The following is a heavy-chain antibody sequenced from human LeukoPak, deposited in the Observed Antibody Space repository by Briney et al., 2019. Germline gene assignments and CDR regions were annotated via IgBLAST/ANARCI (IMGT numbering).Heavy chain of an antibody. D-gene: IGHD6-19*01. J-gene: IGHJ5*02. Sequence: GGSLRLSCAASGFTFSSYSMNWVRQAPGKGLEWVSSISSSSSYIYYADSVKGRFTISRDNAKNSLYLQMNSLRAEDTAVYYCASGKMAEAGTLNWLDTWGQGALLTVSS. CDR2: ISSSSSYI. CDR1: GFTFSSYS. CDR3: ASGKMAEAGTLNWLDT. V-gene: IGHV3-21*01.